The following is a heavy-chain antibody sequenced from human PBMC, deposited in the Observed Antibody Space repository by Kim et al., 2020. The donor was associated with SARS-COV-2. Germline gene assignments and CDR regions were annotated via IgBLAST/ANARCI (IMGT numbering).Heavy chain of an antibody. V-gene: IGHV4-34*01. Sequence: PSLMSRVALSVDTSKNQFSLKLSSVTAADTAVYYCARGVQGIDSSGYFNYWGQGTLVTVSS. J-gene: IGHJ4*02. CDR3: ARGVQGIDSSGYFNY. D-gene: IGHD3-22*01.